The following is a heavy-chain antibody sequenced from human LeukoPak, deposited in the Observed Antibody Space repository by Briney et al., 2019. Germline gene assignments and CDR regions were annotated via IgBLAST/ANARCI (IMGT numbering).Heavy chain of an antibody. D-gene: IGHD3-3*01. CDR3: ARMSFWSGSYYYIDV. J-gene: IGHJ6*03. CDR2: IYTSGST. V-gene: IGHV4-4*09. CDR1: GGSISSYC. Sequence: PSETLSLTCTVSGGSISSYCWSWIRQPPGKGLEWIGYIYTSGSTTYNPSLKSRVTISVATSSNQFSINLSSVTAADTAVNYCARMSFWSGSYYYIDVWGRGSTVTVSS.